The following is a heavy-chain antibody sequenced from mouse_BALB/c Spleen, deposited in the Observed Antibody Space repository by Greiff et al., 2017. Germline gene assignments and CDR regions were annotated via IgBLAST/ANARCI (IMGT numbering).Heavy chain of an antibody. V-gene: IGHV5-6*01. CDR2: ISSGGSYT. CDR1: GFTFSSYG. D-gene: IGHD3-3*01. J-gene: IGHJ3*01. CDR3: ARQRGAATY. Sequence: EVKVVESGGDLVKPGGSLKLSCAASGFTFSSYGMSWVRQTPDKRLEWVATISSGGSYTYYPDSVKGRFTISRDNAKNTLYLQMSCLKSEDTAMYYCARQRGAATYWGQGTLVTVSA.